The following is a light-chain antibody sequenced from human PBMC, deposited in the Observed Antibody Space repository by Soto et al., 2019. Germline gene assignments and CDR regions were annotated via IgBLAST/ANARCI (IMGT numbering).Light chain of an antibody. CDR2: GAS. J-gene: IGKJ1*01. CDR1: QSVSSD. CDR3: QQSYNMPRT. V-gene: IGKV3-15*01. Sequence: EIVMTQSPATLSVSPGERAALSCRASQSVSSDLAWYQQKPGQAPRLLMYGASTRATAIPARFSGSGSGTEFTLTISSLQSEDFALYYCQQSYNMPRTFGQGTKVEMK.